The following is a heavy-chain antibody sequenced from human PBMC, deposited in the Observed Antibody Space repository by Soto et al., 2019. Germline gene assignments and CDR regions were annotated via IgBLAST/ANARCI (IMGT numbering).Heavy chain of an antibody. V-gene: IGHV4-59*01. CDR3: ARDLAAVPRAFDY. J-gene: IGHJ4*02. D-gene: IGHD6-13*01. CDR1: GGSISSYF. Sequence: PSETLSLTCTVSGGSISSYFYIWVRQPPGKGLEWIGSVYYTGTTDYNPSLKSRVTISVDTSKTQFSLNLRSVTAADTAVYYCARDLAAVPRAFDYWGRGTLVTVSS. CDR2: VYYTGTT.